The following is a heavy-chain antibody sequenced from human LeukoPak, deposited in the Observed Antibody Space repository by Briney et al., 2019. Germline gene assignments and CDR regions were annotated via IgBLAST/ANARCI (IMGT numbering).Heavy chain of an antibody. CDR3: ARVSVIAAAGTGYYFDY. CDR1: GFTVSSNY. Sequence: GGSLRLSCAASGFTVSSNYTSWVRQAPGKGLEWVSVIYSGGSTYYADSVKGRFTISRDNSKNTLYLQMNSLRAEDTAVYYCARVSVIAAAGTGYYFDYWGQGTLVTVSS. V-gene: IGHV3-66*01. D-gene: IGHD6-13*01. J-gene: IGHJ4*02. CDR2: IYSGGST.